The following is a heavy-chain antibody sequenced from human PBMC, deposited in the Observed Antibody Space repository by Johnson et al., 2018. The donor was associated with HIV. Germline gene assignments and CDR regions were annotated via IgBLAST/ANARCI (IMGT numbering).Heavy chain of an antibody. J-gene: IGHJ3*02. Sequence: VQLVESRGVLVQPGGSLRLSCAASGFTFSNYAMHWVRQAPGKGLEYVSAISSNGGNTYYANSVRGRFIMSRDNSNNTLYLQMGRLRADDQAVYYCARERVHDKSSLDAFDIWGQGTMVTVSS. CDR3: ARERVHDKSSLDAFDI. CDR1: GFTFSNYA. V-gene: IGHV3-64*01. CDR2: ISSNGGNT. D-gene: IGHD5/OR15-5a*01.